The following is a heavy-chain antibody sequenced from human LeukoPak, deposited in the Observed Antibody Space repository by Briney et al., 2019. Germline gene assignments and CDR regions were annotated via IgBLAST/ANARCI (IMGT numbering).Heavy chain of an antibody. J-gene: IGHJ6*02. CDR3: AKDGTYSYGYYYYGMDV. Sequence: GGSLRLSCAASGFTFSSYGMHWVRQAPGKGLEWVAVISYDGSNKYYADSVKGRFTISRDNSKNTLYLQMNSLRAEDTAVYYCAKDGTYSYGYYYYGMDVWGQGTTVTVSS. D-gene: IGHD5-18*01. CDR2: ISYDGSNK. CDR1: GFTFSSYG. V-gene: IGHV3-30*18.